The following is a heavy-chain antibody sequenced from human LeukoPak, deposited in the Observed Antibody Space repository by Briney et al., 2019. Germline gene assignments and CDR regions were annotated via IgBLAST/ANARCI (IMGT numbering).Heavy chain of an antibody. J-gene: IGHJ4*02. CDR2: IYYSGST. CDR1: DDSISDYY. D-gene: IGHD3-3*01. V-gene: IGHV4-38-2*02. Sequence: KSSETLSLTCTVSDDSISDYYRGWIRQPPGKGLEWIGSIYYSGSTYYNPSLKSRVTISVDTSKNQFSLKLSSVTAADTAVYYCARTARFLEWLFSHPENSFDYWGQGTLVTVSS. CDR3: ARTARFLEWLFSHPENSFDY.